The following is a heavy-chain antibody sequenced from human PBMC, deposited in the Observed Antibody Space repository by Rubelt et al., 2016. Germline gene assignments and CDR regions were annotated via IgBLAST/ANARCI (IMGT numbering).Heavy chain of an antibody. Sequence: QVQLVESGGGVVQPGRSLRLSCAASGFTFSSYAMHWVRQAPGKGLEWVAVISYDGSNKYYADSVKGRFTISRDNSKNTLYLQMNSLRAEDTAVYYCARVRRGYSYGYFDYWGQGTLVTVSS. J-gene: IGHJ4*02. D-gene: IGHD5-18*01. CDR3: ARVRRGYSYGYFDY. CDR1: GFTFSSYA. V-gene: IGHV3-30*04. CDR2: ISYDGSNK.